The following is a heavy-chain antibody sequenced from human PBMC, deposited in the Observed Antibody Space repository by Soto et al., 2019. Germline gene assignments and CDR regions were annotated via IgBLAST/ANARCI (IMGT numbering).Heavy chain of an antibody. CDR1: GGTFSSYA. CDR2: IIPIFGTA. V-gene: IGHV1-69*01. Sequence: QVQLVQSGAGVKKPGSSVKVSCKASGGTFSSYAIAWVRQAPGQGLEWMGGIIPIFGTANYAQKFQGRVTITADESTRTADMELSSLSSEDTAVDYCARPFWATMTTVTTLDYWGQGTLVTVSS. CDR3: ARPFWATMTTVTTLDY. J-gene: IGHJ4*02. D-gene: IGHD4-17*01.